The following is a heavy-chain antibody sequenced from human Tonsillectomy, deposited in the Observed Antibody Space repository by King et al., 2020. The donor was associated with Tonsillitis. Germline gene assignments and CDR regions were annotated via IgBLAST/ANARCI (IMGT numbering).Heavy chain of an antibody. D-gene: IGHD2-15*01. J-gene: IGHJ5*01. V-gene: IGHV5-51*01. CDR3: ARMSAGGYNWFDS. Sequence: QLVQSGAEIKKPGESLKISCKDSGYNFNVYWIAWVRQVPGKGLEWMGTIFPGDSDTRYSPSFQGQVTMSVDQSNNTAHLQWNRLKASDNAIYYCARMSAGGYNWFDSWGQGTLVTVSS. CDR1: GYNFNVYW. CDR2: IFPGDSDT.